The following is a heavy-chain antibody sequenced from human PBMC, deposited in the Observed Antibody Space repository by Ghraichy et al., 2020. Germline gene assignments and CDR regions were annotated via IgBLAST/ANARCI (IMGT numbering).Heavy chain of an antibody. D-gene: IGHD2-2*01. CDR3: ARDKGYCSSTSCRTADY. Sequence: ASVKVSCKASGYTFTSYGISWVRQAPGQGLEWMGWISAYNGNTNYAQKLQGRVTMTTDTSTSTAYMELRSLRSDDTAVYYCARDKGYCSSTSCRTADYWGQGTLGTVPS. J-gene: IGHJ4*02. CDR2: ISAYNGNT. V-gene: IGHV1-18*01. CDR1: GYTFTSYG.